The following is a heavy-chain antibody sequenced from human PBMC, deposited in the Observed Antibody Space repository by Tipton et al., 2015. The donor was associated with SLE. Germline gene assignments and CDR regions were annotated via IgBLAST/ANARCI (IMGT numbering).Heavy chain of an antibody. CDR2: ISTYNGNT. D-gene: IGHD4-17*01. J-gene: IGHJ2*01. CDR3: ARAVTTGLYWYFDL. Sequence: QSGPEVKNPGASVKVSCKASAYTFTTYSISWVRQAPGQGLEWMGWISTYNGNTNYAQKLQGRVTMTTDTSTSTAYMELRSLRSDDTAVYYCARAVTTGLYWYFDLWGRGTLVTASS. V-gene: IGHV1-18*01. CDR1: AYTFTTYS.